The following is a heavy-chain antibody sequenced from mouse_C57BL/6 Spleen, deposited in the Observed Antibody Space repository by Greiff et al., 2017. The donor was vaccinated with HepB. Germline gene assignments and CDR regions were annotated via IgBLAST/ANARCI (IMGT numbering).Heavy chain of an antibody. J-gene: IGHJ4*01. V-gene: IGHV2-2*01. CDR3: ARAYYDYDGAMDY. CDR1: GFSLTSYG. Sequence: VKLMESGPGLVQPSQSLSITCTVSGFSLTSYGVHWVRQSPGKGLEWLGVIWSGGSTGYNAAFISRLSISKDNSKSQVFFKMNSLQADDTAIYYCARAYYDYDGAMDYWGQGTSVTVSS. CDR2: IWSGGST. D-gene: IGHD2-4*01.